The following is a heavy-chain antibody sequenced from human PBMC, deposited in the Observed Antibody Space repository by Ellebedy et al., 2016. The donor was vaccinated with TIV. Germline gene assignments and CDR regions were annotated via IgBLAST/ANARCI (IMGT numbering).Heavy chain of an antibody. CDR3: ARVTVSVARPRSTIDDY. D-gene: IGHD6-19*01. Sequence: ASVKVSCKASGYTFTSYGISWVRQAPGQGLEWMGWISAYNGNTNYAQKLQGRVTMTTDTSTSTAYMELRSLRSDDTAVYYCARVTVSVARPRSTIDDYWGQGTLVTVSS. CDR2: ISAYNGNT. V-gene: IGHV1-18*04. J-gene: IGHJ4*02. CDR1: GYTFTSYG.